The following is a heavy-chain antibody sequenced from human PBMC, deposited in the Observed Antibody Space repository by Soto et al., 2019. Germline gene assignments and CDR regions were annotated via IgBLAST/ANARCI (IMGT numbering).Heavy chain of an antibody. D-gene: IGHD3-9*01. CDR3: VKAPFYDILTGYYLHY. Sequence: PGGSLRLSCVASGFTFTSYAFNWVRQPPGKGLEWVSAISGSGGSTYYADSVKGRFTISRDNSKNTLYLQMNSLRAEDTAVYYCVKAPFYDILTGYYLHYWGQGTLVTVSS. CDR1: GFTFTSYA. V-gene: IGHV3-23*01. CDR2: ISGSGGST. J-gene: IGHJ4*02.